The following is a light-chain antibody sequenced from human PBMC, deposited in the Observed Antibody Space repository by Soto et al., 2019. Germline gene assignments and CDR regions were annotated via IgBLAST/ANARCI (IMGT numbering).Light chain of an antibody. CDR1: STDIGSNT. CDR3: ATWDTSLNGV. CDR2: SND. V-gene: IGLV1-44*01. Sequence: QSVLTQPPSASGTPGQTVTISCSGGSTDIGSNTVNWYQQFPGTAPRLLIYSNDQRPSGVPGRFSGSKSGTSASLAISGLQSDDEADYYCATWDTSLNGVFGGGTQLTVL. J-gene: IGLJ7*01.